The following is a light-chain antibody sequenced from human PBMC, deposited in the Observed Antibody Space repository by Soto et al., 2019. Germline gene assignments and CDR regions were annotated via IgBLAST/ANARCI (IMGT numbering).Light chain of an antibody. CDR1: QTISNY. V-gene: IGKV1-39*01. CDR3: QQSYNTPDS. CDR2: AAT. Sequence: DIQMAQSPSSLSASVGDRVTLTCRASQTISNYLNWYQQKAGEAPKLLIYAATSLQSGVPSRFSGSGSGTDFTLTISSLQPEDFATYYCQQSYNTPDSFGQGTKVEIQ. J-gene: IGKJ1*01.